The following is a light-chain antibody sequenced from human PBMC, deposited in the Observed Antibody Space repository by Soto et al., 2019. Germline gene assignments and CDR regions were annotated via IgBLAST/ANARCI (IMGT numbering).Light chain of an antibody. Sequence: EIVLTQSPGTLSLSPGERPTISCRASQSVSNNYLAWYQQKPGQAPRLLIYGASNRATGIPDRFSGSGSGTDFTLTISRLEPEDFAVYYCQQYGSSGTFGQGTRWIS. CDR2: GAS. CDR3: QQYGSSGT. V-gene: IGKV3-20*01. CDR1: QSVSNNY. J-gene: IGKJ1*01.